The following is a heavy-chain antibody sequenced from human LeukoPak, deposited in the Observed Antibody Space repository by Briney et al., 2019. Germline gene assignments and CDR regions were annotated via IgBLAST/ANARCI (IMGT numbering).Heavy chain of an antibody. CDR3: ARSRYDSSGYYGIIGD. CDR1: GFTFSSYS. Sequence: GRSLRLSCAASGFTFSSYSMNWVRQAPGKGLEWVSSISSSSIYTYYADSVKGRFTISRDNAKNSLYLEMNSLRAEDTAVYYCARSRYDSSGYYGIIGDWGQGTLVTVSS. J-gene: IGHJ4*02. V-gene: IGHV3-21*01. D-gene: IGHD3-22*01. CDR2: ISSSSIYT.